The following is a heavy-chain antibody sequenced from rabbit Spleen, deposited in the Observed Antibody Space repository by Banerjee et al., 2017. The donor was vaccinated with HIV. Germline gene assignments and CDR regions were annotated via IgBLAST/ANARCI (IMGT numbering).Heavy chain of an antibody. CDR1: GLDFSSSYW. Sequence: QEQLEESGGDLVKPEGSLTLTCTASGLDFSSSYWICWVRQAPGKGLEWIACIYTGSSGSTYYASWAKGRFTISKTSSTTVTLQMTSLTAADTATYFCARCDRNYDYVDLWGPGTLVTVS. J-gene: IGHJ4*01. D-gene: IGHD6-1*01. CDR3: ARCDRNYDYVDL. CDR2: IYTGSSGST. V-gene: IGHV1S45*01.